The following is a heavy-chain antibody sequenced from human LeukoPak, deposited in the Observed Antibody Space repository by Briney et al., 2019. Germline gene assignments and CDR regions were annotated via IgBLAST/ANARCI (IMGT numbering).Heavy chain of an antibody. V-gene: IGHV4-59*08. CDR3: ARLGRYNWNYVGR. Sequence: SETLSLTCTVSGGSISSYYWSWIRQPPGKGLERIGYIYYSGSTNYNPSLTSRVTISVDTSKNQFSLKLSSVTAADTAVYYCARLGRYNWNYVGRWGQGTLVTVSS. J-gene: IGHJ4*02. CDR2: IYYSGST. D-gene: IGHD1-7*01. CDR1: GGSISSYY.